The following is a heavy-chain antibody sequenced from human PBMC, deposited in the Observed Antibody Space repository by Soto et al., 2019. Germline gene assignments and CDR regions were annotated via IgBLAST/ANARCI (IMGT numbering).Heavy chain of an antibody. Sequence: QVQLVESGGGVVQPGRSLRLSCAASGFTFSSYGMHWVRQAPGKGLEWVAVISYDGSNKYYADSVKGRFTISRDNSKNTLYLQMNSLTAEDTAVYYCANDLHYRSGQIYGMDVWGQGTTVTVSS. D-gene: IGHD6-19*01. V-gene: IGHV3-30*18. CDR2: ISYDGSNK. J-gene: IGHJ6*02. CDR3: ANDLHYRSGQIYGMDV. CDR1: GFTFSSYG.